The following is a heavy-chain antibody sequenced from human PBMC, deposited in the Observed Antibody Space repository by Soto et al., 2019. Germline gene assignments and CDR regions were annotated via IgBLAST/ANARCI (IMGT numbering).Heavy chain of an antibody. CDR3: TKYTYTSRYSYFGMDV. CDR1: GFTFGDYA. Sequence: GGSLRLSCTGSGFTFGDYAMSWSRQAPGKGLEWVGVIRSKAYGETTDYAASVEGRFTIFRDDSKSIAYLQMSSLQTEDTGVYYCTKYTYTSRYSYFGMDVWGHGTTVTVSS. D-gene: IGHD2-15*01. V-gene: IGHV3-49*03. J-gene: IGHJ6*02. CDR2: IRSKAYGETT.